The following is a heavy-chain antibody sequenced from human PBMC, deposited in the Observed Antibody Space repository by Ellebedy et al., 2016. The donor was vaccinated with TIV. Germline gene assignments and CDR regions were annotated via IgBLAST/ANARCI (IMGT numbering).Heavy chain of an antibody. Sequence: PGGSLRLSCKGSGYSFTSYWIGWVRQMPGKGLEWMGIIYPGDSDTRYSPSFQGQVTISADKSISTAYLQWSSLKASDTAMYYCARRPSVRPPTYYDILTGYYGGDEADGMDVWGQGTTVTVSS. CDR3: ARRPSVRPPTYYDILTGYYGGDEADGMDV. V-gene: IGHV5-51*01. CDR2: IYPGDSDT. J-gene: IGHJ6*02. CDR1: GYSFTSYW. D-gene: IGHD3-9*01.